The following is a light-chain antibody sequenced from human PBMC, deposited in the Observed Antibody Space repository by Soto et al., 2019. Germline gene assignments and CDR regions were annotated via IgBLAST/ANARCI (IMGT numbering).Light chain of an antibody. CDR2: RAS. J-gene: IGKJ2*01. Sequence: EIVMTQSPATLSVSPGGSATLSCRASQHVSSNFAWYRQKPGQAPTLLIYRASTRATGIPARFSGSGSGTEFTLTISRRQSEDFAVYYCRQYNNSPYTFGQGTKLEIK. CDR3: RQYNNSPYT. CDR1: QHVSSN. V-gene: IGKV3-15*01.